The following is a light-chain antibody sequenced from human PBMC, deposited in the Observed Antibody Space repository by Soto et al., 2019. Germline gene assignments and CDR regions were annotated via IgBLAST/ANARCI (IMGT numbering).Light chain of an antibody. Sequence: QAVVTREPSLTVSPGGTVTLTCGSSTGAVTSGHYPYWFQQKPGQAPRTLIYDTSNKHSWTPGRFSGSLLGGKAALTLSGAQPEDEAEYYCVLSYSGAYYVFGNGTKGTV. J-gene: IGLJ1*01. CDR1: TGAVTSGHY. CDR2: DTS. CDR3: VLSYSGAYYV. V-gene: IGLV7-46*01.